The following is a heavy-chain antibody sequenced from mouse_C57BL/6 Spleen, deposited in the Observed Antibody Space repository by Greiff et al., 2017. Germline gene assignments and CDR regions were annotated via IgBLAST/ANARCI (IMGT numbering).Heavy chain of an antibody. D-gene: IGHD2-3*01. V-gene: IGHV1-64*01. Sequence: QVQLQQPGAELVKPGASVKLSCKASGYTFTSYWMHWVKQRPGQGLEWIGMIHPNSGSTNYNEKFKSKATLTVDKSSRTAYMQLGSLTSEDSACYYCALDGYYAWFAYWGQGTLVTVSA. CDR1: GYTFTSYW. J-gene: IGHJ3*01. CDR2: IHPNSGST. CDR3: ALDGYYAWFAY.